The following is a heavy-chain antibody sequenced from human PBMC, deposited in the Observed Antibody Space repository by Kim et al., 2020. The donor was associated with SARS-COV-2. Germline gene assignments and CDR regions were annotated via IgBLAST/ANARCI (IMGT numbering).Heavy chain of an antibody. J-gene: IGHJ6*02. V-gene: IGHV1-18*01. CDR1: GYTFTSYG. Sequence: ASVKVSCKASGYTFTSYGISWVRQAPGQGLEWMGWISAYNGNTNYAQKLQGRVTMTTDTSTSTAYMELRSLRSDDTAVYYCARDPAEITIFGVVIMNYYYYGMDVWGQGTTVTVSS. CDR3: ARDPAEITIFGVVIMNYYYYGMDV. D-gene: IGHD3-3*01. CDR2: ISAYNGNT.